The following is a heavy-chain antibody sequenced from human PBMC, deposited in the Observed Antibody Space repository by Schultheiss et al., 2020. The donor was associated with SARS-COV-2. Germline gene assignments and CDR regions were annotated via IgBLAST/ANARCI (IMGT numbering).Heavy chain of an antibody. CDR2: INHSGST. J-gene: IGHJ4*02. V-gene: IGHV4-34*01. CDR1: GGSFSGYY. CDR3: VYDGDYGNFDY. Sequence: SETLSLTCAVYGGSFSGYYWSWIRQPPGKGLEWIGEINHSGSTNYNPSLKSRVTISVDTSKNQFSLKLSSVTAADTAVYYCVYDGDYGNFDYWGQGTLVTVSS. D-gene: IGHD4-17*01.